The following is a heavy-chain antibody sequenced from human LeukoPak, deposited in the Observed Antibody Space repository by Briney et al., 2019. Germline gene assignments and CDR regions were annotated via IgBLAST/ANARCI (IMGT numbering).Heavy chain of an antibody. CDR3: ARDPPQRGYSFNYFDY. CDR2: IIPILGIA. Sequence: GASVKVSCKASGGTFSSYAISWVRQAPGQGLEWMGRIIPILGIANYAQKFQGRVTITADKSTSTAYMELSSLRSEDTAVYYCARDPPQRGYSFNYFDYWGQGTLVTVSS. V-gene: IGHV1-69*04. CDR1: GGTFSSYA. D-gene: IGHD5-18*01. J-gene: IGHJ4*02.